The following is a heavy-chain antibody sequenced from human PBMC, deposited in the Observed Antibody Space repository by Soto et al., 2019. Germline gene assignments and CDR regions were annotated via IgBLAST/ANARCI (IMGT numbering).Heavy chain of an antibody. V-gene: IGHV1-69*06. CDR1: GVTFSSYA. J-gene: IGHJ6*02. CDR3: ARDADQRGGVTAGGDYYGMDV. D-gene: IGHD2-21*02. Sequence: QVQLVQSGAEVKKPGSSVKVSCKASGVTFSSYAISWVRQAPGQGLEWMGGIIPIFGTANYAQKFQGRVTITVDKSTSTAYMELSSLRSEDTAVYYCARDADQRGGVTAGGDYYGMDVWGQGTTVTVSS. CDR2: IIPIFGTA.